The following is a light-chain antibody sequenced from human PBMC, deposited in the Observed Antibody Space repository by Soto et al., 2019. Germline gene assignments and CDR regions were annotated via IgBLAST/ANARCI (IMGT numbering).Light chain of an antibody. J-gene: IGKJ2*01. V-gene: IGKV2-24*01. CDR2: MIS. CDR1: QSLVHSDGNTY. CDR3: MQATQPYT. Sequence: DFVMTQTPLSSPVTLGQPASISCRSSQSLVHSDGNTYLSWLHQRPGQPPRLLIFMISNRFSGVPDRCSGSGAGTDFTLKISRVEAEDVGVYYCMQATQPYTFGQGTKLEIK.